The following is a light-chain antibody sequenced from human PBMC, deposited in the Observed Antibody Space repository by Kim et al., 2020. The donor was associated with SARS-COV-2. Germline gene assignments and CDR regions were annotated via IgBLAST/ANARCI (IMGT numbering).Light chain of an antibody. CDR1: SSDVGGYNY. Sequence: GKSITISCTGTSSDVGGYNYGSWYQQHPGKAPKLMIYDVSNRPSGVSNRFSGSKSGNTASLTISGLQAEDEADYSCSSFTSSSTLVFGTGTKVTVL. CDR3: SSFTSSSTLV. CDR2: DVS. V-gene: IGLV2-14*03. J-gene: IGLJ1*01.